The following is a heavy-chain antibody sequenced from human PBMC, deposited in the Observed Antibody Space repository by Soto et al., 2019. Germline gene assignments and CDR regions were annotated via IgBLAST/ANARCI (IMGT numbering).Heavy chain of an antibody. CDR2: IKQDGSEK. D-gene: IGHD3-10*01. V-gene: IGHV3-7*01. CDR3: ARVAYGKGSIFAS. J-gene: IGHJ4*01. CDR1: GFTFSTYW. Sequence: VVCPIISWSASGFTFSTYWMSWVRQAPGKGVEWVANIKQDGSEKYYVDSVKGLFTRSRDNAKNSLQLQMNSLRAEDTAIYFCARVAYGKGSIFASWGPGTLVTVSS.